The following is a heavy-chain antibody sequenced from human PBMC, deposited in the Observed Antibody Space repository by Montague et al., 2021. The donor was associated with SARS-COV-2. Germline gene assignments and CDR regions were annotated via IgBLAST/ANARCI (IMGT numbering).Heavy chain of an antibody. D-gene: IGHD2-2*01. V-gene: IGHV4-59*08. J-gene: IGHJ3*02. CDR2: IYYSGST. CDR3: ARRALGYCSSTSCETAFDI. CDR1: GGSISSYY. Sequence: SETLSLTCTVSGGSISSYYWSWIRQPPGKGLEWIGYIYYSGSTNYNPSLKSRVTISVGTSKNQFSLKLSSVTAADTAVYYCARRALGYCSSTSCETAFDIWGQGTMVTVSS.